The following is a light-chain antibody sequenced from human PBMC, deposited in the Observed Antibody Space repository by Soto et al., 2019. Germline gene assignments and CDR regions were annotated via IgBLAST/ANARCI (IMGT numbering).Light chain of an antibody. CDR1: SSDIGAYNY. Sequence: QSALTQPPSASGSPGQSLTISCTGTSSDIGAYNYVSWYQQHPGKAPKLMIYEVAKRPSGVPDRFSASKSGNTASLTVSGLQAEDEADYYCSSHGGSDKFYVFGTGTKVAVL. CDR2: EVA. CDR3: SSHGGSDKFYV. J-gene: IGLJ1*01. V-gene: IGLV2-8*01.